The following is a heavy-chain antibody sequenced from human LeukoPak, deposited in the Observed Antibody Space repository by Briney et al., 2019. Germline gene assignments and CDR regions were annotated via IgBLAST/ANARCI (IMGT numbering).Heavy chain of an antibody. CDR3: GRVRNGRPLDVFDI. CDR2: INSDGSST. J-gene: IGHJ3*02. V-gene: IGHV3-74*01. D-gene: IGHD1-26*01. Sequence: PGGSLRLSCAASGFTFSNYSMNWVRQAPGKGLVWVSRINSDGSSTNYADSVKGRFTISRDNAKNTLYLQMNSLRAEDTAVYYCGRVRNGRPLDVFDIWGQGTMVTVSS. CDR1: GFTFSNYS.